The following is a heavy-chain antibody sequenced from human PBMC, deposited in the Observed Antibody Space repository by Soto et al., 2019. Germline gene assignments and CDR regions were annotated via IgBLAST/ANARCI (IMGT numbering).Heavy chain of an antibody. CDR1: GGSVSSGSYY. D-gene: IGHD3-16*01. CDR2: IYYSGST. Sequence: QVQLQESGPGLVKPSETLSLTCTVSGGSVSSGSYYWSWIRQPPGKGLEWIGYIYYSGSTNYNPSLKSRVTISVDTSKNQFSLKLSSVTAEDTAVYYCARVGAPYYYGMDVWGQGTTVTVSS. CDR3: ARVGAPYYYGMDV. V-gene: IGHV4-61*01. J-gene: IGHJ6*02.